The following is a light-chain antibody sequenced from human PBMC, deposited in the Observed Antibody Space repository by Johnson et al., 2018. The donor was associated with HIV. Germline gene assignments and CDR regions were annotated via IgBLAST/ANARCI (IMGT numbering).Light chain of an antibody. J-gene: IGLJ1*01. CDR1: SSNIGNNY. CDR2: DNN. V-gene: IGLV1-51*01. CDR3: GTWDSSLSPVNV. Sequence: QSVLTQPPSVSAAPGQKVTISCSGSSSNIGNNYVSWYQQLPGTAPKLLIYDNNKRPSGIPDRFSGSKSGTSATLGITGLPPGDEADYYCGTWDSSLSPVNVFEPGPKVTVL.